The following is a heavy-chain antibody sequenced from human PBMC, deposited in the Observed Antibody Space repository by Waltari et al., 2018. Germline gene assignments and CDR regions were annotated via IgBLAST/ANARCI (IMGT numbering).Heavy chain of an antibody. CDR3: ARVGPYSTSYYFDT. Sequence: DVQLVESGGGLMQPGGSLRLSCAVAGFTLRGSNRNWVRQAPGKGLEWVSYISSGSDTIYYADSVKGRFTISRDNAQNSLYLEMNSLRGEDTAVYYCARVGPYSTSYYFDTWGQGTLVTVSS. D-gene: IGHD6-13*01. V-gene: IGHV3-48*01. J-gene: IGHJ4*01. CDR2: ISSGSDTI. CDR1: GFTLRGSN.